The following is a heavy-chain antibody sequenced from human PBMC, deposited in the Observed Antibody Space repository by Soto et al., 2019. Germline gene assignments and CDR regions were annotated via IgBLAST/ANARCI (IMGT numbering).Heavy chain of an antibody. J-gene: IGHJ4*02. V-gene: IGHV3-53*01. Sequence: VGSLSLSCAASGVIVSSHFMSWVRQAPGKGLEWVSLIYSGGSTFYADSVKGRFTISRDNSKNTLFLQMNSLTVDDTAVYYCARQMTGPDWDYFDYWGQGALVTVS. CDR3: ARQMTGPDWDYFDY. CDR1: GVIVSSHF. D-gene: IGHD3-9*01. CDR2: IYSGGST.